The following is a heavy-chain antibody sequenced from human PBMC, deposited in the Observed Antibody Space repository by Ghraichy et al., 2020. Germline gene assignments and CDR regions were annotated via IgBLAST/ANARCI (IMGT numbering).Heavy chain of an antibody. V-gene: IGHV4-34*01. CDR3: VRYQRGDSEFHGNGMDV. D-gene: IGHD2-21*02. J-gene: IGHJ6*02. CDR2: INHSGST. CDR1: GGSWSDYY. Sequence: SETLSLTCGIYGGSWSDYYWSWIRKPPGQGMEWIAEINHSGSTKSNPSLNIRVTIVLDMSRRQLSLRLTSVTAADTATYFCVRYQRGDSEFHGNGMDVWSQGTTVTVSS.